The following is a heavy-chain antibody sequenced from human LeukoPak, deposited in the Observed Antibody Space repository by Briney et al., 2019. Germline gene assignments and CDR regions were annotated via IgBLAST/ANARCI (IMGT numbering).Heavy chain of an antibody. J-gene: IGHJ4*02. V-gene: IGHV3-74*01. D-gene: IGHD5-18*01. Sequence: GGSLRLSCAASGFTFSSYWMHWVRQAPGKGLIWVSRITIDGSSTSYADSVKGRFTISRDNAKNTVYLQMNSLRAEDTAVYYCASGNLGNSYGYWGQGTLVTVSS. CDR3: ASGNLGNSYGY. CDR1: GFTFSSYW. CDR2: ITIDGSST.